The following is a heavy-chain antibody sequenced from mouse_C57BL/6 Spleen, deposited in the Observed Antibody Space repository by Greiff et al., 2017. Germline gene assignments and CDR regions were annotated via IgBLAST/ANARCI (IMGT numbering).Heavy chain of an antibody. CDR3: ATYSNYGNDFDY. D-gene: IGHD2-5*01. CDR2: ISSGSSTI. V-gene: IGHV5-17*01. J-gene: IGHJ2*01. Sequence: EVHLVESGGGLVKPGGSLKLSCAASGFTFSDYGMHWVRQAPEKGLEWVAYISSGSSTIYYADTVKGRFTISRDNAKNTLFLQMTSLRSEDTAMYYCATYSNYGNDFDYWGQGTTLTVSS. CDR1: GFTFSDYG.